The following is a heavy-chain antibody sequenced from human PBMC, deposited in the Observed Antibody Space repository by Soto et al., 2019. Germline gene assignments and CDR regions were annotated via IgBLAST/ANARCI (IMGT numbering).Heavy chain of an antibody. CDR3: ARDSGYGDPFDY. J-gene: IGHJ4*02. Sequence: QVQLQESGPGLVKPSETLSLTCTVSSGYITNYYWSWIRQPPGKGLEWLGYIFYSGNTNYNPSLRSRVTISVDTSKNQFSLRLSSVTAADTAVYYCARDSGYGDPFDYWGQGTLVTVSS. D-gene: IGHD4-17*01. CDR2: IFYSGNT. V-gene: IGHV4-59*01. CDR1: SGYITNYY.